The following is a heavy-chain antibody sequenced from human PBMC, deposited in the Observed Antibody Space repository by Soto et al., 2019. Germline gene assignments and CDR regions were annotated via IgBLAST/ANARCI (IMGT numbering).Heavy chain of an antibody. CDR2: INPSGGST. Sequence: ASVKVSCKASGYTFTSYYMHWVRQAPGQGLEWMGIINPSGGSTSYAQKFQGRVTMTRDTSTSTVYMELSSLRSEDTAVYYCARGWSGGYCSSTSCYRSAFDIWGQGTMVTVS. V-gene: IGHV1-46*03. CDR3: ARGWSGGYCSSTSCYRSAFDI. D-gene: IGHD2-2*01. CDR1: GYTFTSYY. J-gene: IGHJ3*02.